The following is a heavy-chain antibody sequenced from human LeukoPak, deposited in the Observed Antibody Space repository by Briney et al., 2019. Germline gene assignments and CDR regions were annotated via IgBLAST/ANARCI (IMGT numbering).Heavy chain of an antibody. J-gene: IGHJ4*02. CDR2: IKQDGSES. V-gene: IGHV3-7*01. Sequence: PSETLSLTCAVYGGSFSGYYWSWVRQAPGKGLEWVANIKQDGSESRYVDSVKGRSTISRDNAKNSLYLQMNSLGGEDTAVYYCARDKVGGSMAGSNLDYWGQGNLVTVSS. D-gene: IGHD6-19*01. CDR1: GGSFSGYY. CDR3: ARDKVGGSMAGSNLDY.